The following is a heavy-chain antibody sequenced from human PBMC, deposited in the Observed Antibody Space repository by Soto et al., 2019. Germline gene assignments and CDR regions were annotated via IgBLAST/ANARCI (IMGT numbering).Heavy chain of an antibody. V-gene: IGHV1-69*13. CDR1: GGTFSSYA. J-gene: IGHJ6*03. CDR3: ARGTYLEWSYYYYYMDV. Sequence: SVKVSCKASGGTFSSYAISWVRQAPGQGLEWMGGIIPIFGTANYAQKFQGRVTITADESTSTAYMELNSLRAEDTAVYYCARGTYLEWSYYYYYMDVWGKGTTVTVSS. D-gene: IGHD3-3*01. CDR2: IIPIFGTA.